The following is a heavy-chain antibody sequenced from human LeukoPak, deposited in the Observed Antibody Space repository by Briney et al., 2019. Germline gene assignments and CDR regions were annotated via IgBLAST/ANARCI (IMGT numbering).Heavy chain of an antibody. Sequence: GGSLRLSCAASGFTFSSYGMHWVRQAPGKGLEWVAFIRYDGSNKYYADSVKGRFTISRDNSKSTLLLQMNSLRAEDTAVYYCAKVRWDNSGWYYLDSWGQGTLVTVSS. CDR1: GFTFSSYG. J-gene: IGHJ4*02. CDR2: IRYDGSNK. V-gene: IGHV3-30*02. D-gene: IGHD6-19*01. CDR3: AKVRWDNSGWYYLDS.